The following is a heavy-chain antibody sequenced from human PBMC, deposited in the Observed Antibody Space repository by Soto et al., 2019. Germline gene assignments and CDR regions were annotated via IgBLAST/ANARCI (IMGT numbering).Heavy chain of an antibody. J-gene: IGHJ1*01. CDR1: GYTFTSYY. CDR2: INPSGGST. D-gene: IGHD3-3*01. Sequence: QVQLVQSGAEVKKPGASVKVSCKASGYTFTSYYMHWVRQAPGQGLEWMGIINPSGGSTSYAQKFQGRVTMTRDTSTSTVYMELSSLRSEDSAVCYCARPYYDFWSGYYTEGYFQHWGQGTLVTVSS. CDR3: ARPYYDFWSGYYTEGYFQH. V-gene: IGHV1-46*01.